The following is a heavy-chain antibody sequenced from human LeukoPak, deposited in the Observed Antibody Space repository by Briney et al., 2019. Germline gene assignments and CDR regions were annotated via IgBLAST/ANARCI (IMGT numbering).Heavy chain of an antibody. CDR3: ARDYGDYYFKFDY. Sequence: GGSLRLSCAASGFTFNCAMSWVRQAPGKGLEWVSSISGSGGSTYYADSVKGRFTISRDNSKNTLYLQMNSLRAEDTAVYYCARDYGDYYFKFDYWGQGTLVTVSS. V-gene: IGHV3-23*01. CDR1: GFTFNCA. CDR2: ISGSGGST. J-gene: IGHJ4*02. D-gene: IGHD4-17*01.